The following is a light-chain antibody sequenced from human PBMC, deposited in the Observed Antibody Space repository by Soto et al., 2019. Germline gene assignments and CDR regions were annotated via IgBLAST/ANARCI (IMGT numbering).Light chain of an antibody. V-gene: IGKV3-20*01. J-gene: IGKJ1*01. CDR1: QSVRNNY. Sequence: IVLMQSPGTMSLSPGERETLYCRASQSVRNNYLAWYQQKPGQAPRLLIYGASSRATAIPDRFSGSGSGTDFSLTISRLEPEDFAVYYCQQYGSSPWTFGQGTKVDIK. CDR3: QQYGSSPWT. CDR2: GAS.